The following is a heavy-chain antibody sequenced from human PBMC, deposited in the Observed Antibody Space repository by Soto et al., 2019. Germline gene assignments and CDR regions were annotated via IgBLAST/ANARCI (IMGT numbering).Heavy chain of an antibody. CDR1: GFPFSNYA. CDR2: ISGSGNNT. Sequence: EVQLLESGGGLVQPGGSLRLSCAASGFPFSNYAMTWVRQAPGKGLEWVSVISGSGNNTYQADSVKGRFTISRDNSKNTLYLQMSSLRAEDSAVYFCAKVTVPFLVWLARYYFDYWGQGTLVTVSS. J-gene: IGHJ4*02. D-gene: IGHD3-3*02. V-gene: IGHV3-23*01. CDR3: AKVTVPFLVWLARYYFDY.